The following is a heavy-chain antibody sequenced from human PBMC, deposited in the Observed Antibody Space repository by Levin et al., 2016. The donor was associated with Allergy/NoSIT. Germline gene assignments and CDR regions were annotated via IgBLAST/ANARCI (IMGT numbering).Heavy chain of an antibody. Sequence: GESLKISCAASGFTVRSNYMSWVRQAPGKGLEWVSRINNDGSGTNYADSVKGRFTISRDNAKNTLYLQMNSLRAEDTAVYYCTRDRGGGIRSGWEDPFDIWGQGTMVTVSS. CDR1: GFTVRSNY. CDR3: TRDRGGGIRSGWEDPFDI. V-gene: IGHV3-74*01. J-gene: IGHJ3*02. CDR2: INNDGSGT. D-gene: IGHD6-19*01.